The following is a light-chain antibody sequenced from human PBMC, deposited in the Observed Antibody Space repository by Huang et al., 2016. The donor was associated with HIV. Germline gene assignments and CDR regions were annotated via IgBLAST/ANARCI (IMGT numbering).Light chain of an antibody. CDR3: QQYDNLYT. CDR2: HAS. CDR1: QDISNY. Sequence: DIQMTQSPSSLSASVGDRVTITCQESQDISNYRNWYQQRPGKAPKLLIYHASPLETVVPSRFSGNGSGTNFSFIINSLQPEDIATYFCQQYDNLYTFGQGTKLEI. J-gene: IGKJ2*01. V-gene: IGKV1-33*01.